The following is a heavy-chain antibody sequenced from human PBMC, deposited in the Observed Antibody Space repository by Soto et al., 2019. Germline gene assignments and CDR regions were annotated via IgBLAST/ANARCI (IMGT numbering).Heavy chain of an antibody. J-gene: IGHJ6*04. D-gene: IGHD2-2*03. CDR3: ARGNSGYCSRSSCYVLKGLDV. Sequence: QVQLVESGGGVVQPGRSLRLSCAASGFTFSDYAMHWVRQAPGKGLEWVAVISYDEYNKYDADSVRGRFTISRDNSKNTLNLQMNSLRVEDTAIYYCARGNSGYCSRSSCYVLKGLDVWGKGTKVTVSS. CDR1: GFTFSDYA. CDR2: ISYDEYNK. V-gene: IGHV3-30-3*01.